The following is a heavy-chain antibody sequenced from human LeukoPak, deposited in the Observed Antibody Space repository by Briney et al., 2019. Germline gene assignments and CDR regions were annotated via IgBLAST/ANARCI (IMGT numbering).Heavy chain of an antibody. Sequence: GGSLRLSCAASGFTFSSYWMSWVRQAPGKGLEWVANIKQDGSDKYYVDSVKGRFTISRDNAKNSLYLQMNSLRAEDTAVYYCASAYYDFWSGYYGYWGQGTLVTVSS. CDR1: GFTFSSYW. CDR2: IKQDGSDK. CDR3: ASAYYDFWSGYYGY. V-gene: IGHV3-7*01. J-gene: IGHJ4*02. D-gene: IGHD3-3*01.